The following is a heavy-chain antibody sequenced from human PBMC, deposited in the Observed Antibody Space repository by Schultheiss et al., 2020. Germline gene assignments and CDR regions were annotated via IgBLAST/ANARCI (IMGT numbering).Heavy chain of an antibody. CDR3: TTEYCSSTSCYFDY. CDR2: IKSKTDGGTT. V-gene: IGHV3-15*01. Sequence: GESLKISCAASGFTFSNAWMSWVRQAPGKGLEWVGRIKSKTDGGTTDYAAPVKGRFTISRDDSKNTLYLQMNSLKTEDTAVYYCTTEYCSSTSCYFDYWGQGTLVTVSS. J-gene: IGHJ4*02. CDR1: GFTFSNAW. D-gene: IGHD2-2*01.